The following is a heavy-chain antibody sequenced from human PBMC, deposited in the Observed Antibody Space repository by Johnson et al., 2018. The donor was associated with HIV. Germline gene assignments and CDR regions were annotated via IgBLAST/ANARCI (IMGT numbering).Heavy chain of an antibody. CDR1: GFTFSSYW. V-gene: IGHV3-20*04. Sequence: VQLVESGGGLAKPAWSPRLSCAASGFTFSSYWMHWVRQAPGKGPEWVSGINWNGGSTGYADSVKGRFTISRDNAKNSLLLQMKSLRAEDTALYYCARALTGTTQGAFDSWGQGTMVTVSS. CDR3: ARALTGTTQGAFDS. J-gene: IGHJ3*02. CDR2: INWNGGST. D-gene: IGHD1-7*01.